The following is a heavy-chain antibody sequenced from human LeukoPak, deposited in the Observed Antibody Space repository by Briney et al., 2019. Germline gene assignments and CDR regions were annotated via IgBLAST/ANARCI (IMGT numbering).Heavy chain of an antibody. D-gene: IGHD4-17*01. V-gene: IGHV3-33*06. CDR3: AKDYGDYQGAFDI. J-gene: IGHJ3*02. Sequence: GGSLRLSCAASGFTLSSYGMHWVRQAPGKGLEWVAVIWYDGSNKYYADSVKGRFTISRDNSKNTLYLQMNSLRAEDTAVYYCAKDYGDYQGAFDIWGQGTLVTVSS. CDR2: IWYDGSNK. CDR1: GFTLSSYG.